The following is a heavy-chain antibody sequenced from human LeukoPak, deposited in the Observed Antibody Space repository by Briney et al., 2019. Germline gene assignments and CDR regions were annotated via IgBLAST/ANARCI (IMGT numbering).Heavy chain of an antibody. CDR1: GFTFSDYY. J-gene: IGHJ4*02. CDR2: ISSSAGTI. D-gene: IGHD3-22*01. V-gene: IGHV3-11*01. Sequence: GGSLRLSCAASGFTFSDYYMSWIRQAPGKGLEWVSYISSSAGTIYYADSVKGRFTISRDNAKNSLYLQMNSLRAEDTAIYYCARDAYYYDSSGYNYHPDYWGQGTLVTVSS. CDR3: ARDAYYYDSSGYNYHPDY.